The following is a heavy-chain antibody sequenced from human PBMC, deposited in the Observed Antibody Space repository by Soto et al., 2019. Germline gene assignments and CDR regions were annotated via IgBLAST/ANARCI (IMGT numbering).Heavy chain of an antibody. Sequence: PSETLSLTCTVCGGYISSSSYYWGWIRQPPGKGLEWIGRIYYSGSTYYNPSLKSRVTISVDTSKNQFSLKLSSVTAADTAVYYCARVGLYYLSRVTRYNWFDHWGQGTLGTVSS. CDR3: ARVGLYYLSRVTRYNWFDH. CDR1: GGYISSSSYY. CDR2: IYYSGST. J-gene: IGHJ5*02. D-gene: IGHD3-22*01. V-gene: IGHV4-39*01.